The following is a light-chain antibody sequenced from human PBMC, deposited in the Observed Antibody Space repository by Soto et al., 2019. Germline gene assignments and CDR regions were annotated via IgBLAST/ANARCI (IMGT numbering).Light chain of an antibody. Sequence: EILMSQSPATLSVSPGERATLSCRASQSVSSHLAWYQQKPGQAPRLLIYDASTRATGIPARFSGSGSGTEFTLTISRLEPEDFAVYYCQQSGSSPWTFGQGTKVDIK. CDR3: QQSGSSPWT. CDR2: DAS. V-gene: IGKV3-15*01. CDR1: QSVSSH. J-gene: IGKJ1*01.